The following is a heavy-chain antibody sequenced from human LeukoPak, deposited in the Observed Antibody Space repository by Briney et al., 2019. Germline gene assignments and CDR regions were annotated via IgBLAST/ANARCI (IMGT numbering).Heavy chain of an antibody. CDR1: GFTFSSYW. Sequence: GGSLRLSCAASGFTFSSYWMSWVRQAPGKGLEWVANIREDGGHTNYVDSVKGRFTISRDNAKNLLHLQMNSLRAEDTAVYYCARDRNTDFWSGYYTNYFDYWGQGTLVTVSS. V-gene: IGHV3-7*01. J-gene: IGHJ4*02. D-gene: IGHD3-3*01. CDR3: ARDRNTDFWSGYYTNYFDY. CDR2: IREDGGHT.